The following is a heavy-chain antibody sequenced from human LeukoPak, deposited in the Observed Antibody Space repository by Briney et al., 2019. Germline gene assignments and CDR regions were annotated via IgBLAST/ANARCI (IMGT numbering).Heavy chain of an antibody. V-gene: IGHV5-51*01. J-gene: IGHJ4*02. D-gene: IGHD4-11*01. CDR2: IYPGDSDT. CDR3: ARQLGNYRPDQ. CDR1: GYSFTSYW. Sequence: GESLKISCKGSGYSFTSYWIGWVRQMPGKGLEWMGIIYPGDSDTRYSLSFQGQVTISADKSSSTAYLQWSSLKASDTAIYYCARQLGNYRPDQWGQGTLVTVSS.